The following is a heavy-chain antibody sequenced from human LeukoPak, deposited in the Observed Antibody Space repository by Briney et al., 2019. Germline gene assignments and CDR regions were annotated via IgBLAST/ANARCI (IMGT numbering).Heavy chain of an antibody. Sequence: GGSLRLSCAASRFTFSSYWMSWVRQAPGKGLEWVANIKLDGSEKSYVDSVKGRFTISRDNAKNSLYLQMNSLRVEDTAVYYCARDTWRAVAGTSTYYYTGMDAWGRGTTVTVSS. J-gene: IGHJ6*02. CDR3: ARDTWRAVAGTSTYYYTGMDA. V-gene: IGHV3-7*03. CDR2: IKLDGSEK. CDR1: RFTFSSYW. D-gene: IGHD6-19*01.